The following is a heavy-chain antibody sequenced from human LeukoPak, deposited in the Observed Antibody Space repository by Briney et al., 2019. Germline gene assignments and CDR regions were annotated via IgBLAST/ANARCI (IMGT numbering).Heavy chain of an antibody. V-gene: IGHV3-48*02. J-gene: IGHJ4*02. Sequence: GGSLRLSCAASGFTFSSYSMNWVRQAPGKGLEWVSYISSSSTIYYADSVKGRFTISRDNAKNSLYLQMNSLRDEDTAVYYCARGGRRANYGGNSGFDYWGQGTLVTVSS. CDR1: GFTFSSYS. CDR3: ARGGRRANYGGNSGFDY. CDR2: ISSSSTI. D-gene: IGHD4-23*01.